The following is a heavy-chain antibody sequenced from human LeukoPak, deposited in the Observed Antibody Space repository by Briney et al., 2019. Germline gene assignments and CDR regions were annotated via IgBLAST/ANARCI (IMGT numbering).Heavy chain of an antibody. J-gene: IGHJ1*01. D-gene: IGHD6-6*01. CDR2: ISSSSSTI. V-gene: IGHV3-48*01. CDR3: ARTIAARAEYFQH. Sequence: GGSLRLSCAASGFTFSSYSMNWVRQAPGKGLEWVSYISSSSSTIYYADSVKGRFTISRDNAKNSLYLQMNSLRAEDTAVYYCARTIAARAEYFQHWGQGTLVTVSS. CDR1: GFTFSSYS.